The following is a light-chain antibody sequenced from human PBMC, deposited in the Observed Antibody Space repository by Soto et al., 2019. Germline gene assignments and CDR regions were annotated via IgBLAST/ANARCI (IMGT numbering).Light chain of an antibody. CDR3: QLYGISPH. CDR1: QSISDT. CDR2: ASS. J-gene: IGKJ5*01. Sequence: EIVMTQSPATLSVSPGGRATLSCRASQSISDTLAWYQHKPGQAPRLLIYASSNRATGIPDRFSGSASGTDFTLTINRLEPEDFAVYYCQLYGISPHFGQGTRLEIK. V-gene: IGKV3D-15*01.